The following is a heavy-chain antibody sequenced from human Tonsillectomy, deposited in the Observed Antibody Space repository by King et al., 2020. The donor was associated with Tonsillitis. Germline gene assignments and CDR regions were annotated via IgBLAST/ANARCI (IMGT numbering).Heavy chain of an antibody. V-gene: IGHV3-7*01. Sequence: VQLVESGGGLVQPGGSLRLSCAASGFTFSSYWMSWVRQAPGKGLEWVANIKQVGSEKYYVDSVKGRFTISRDNAKNSLYLQMNSLRAEDTAVYYCARVQTVVAAAILDQYFDYWGQGTLVTVSS. D-gene: IGHD2-2*02. CDR3: ARVQTVVAAAILDQYFDY. J-gene: IGHJ4*02. CDR1: GFTFSSYW. CDR2: IKQVGSEK.